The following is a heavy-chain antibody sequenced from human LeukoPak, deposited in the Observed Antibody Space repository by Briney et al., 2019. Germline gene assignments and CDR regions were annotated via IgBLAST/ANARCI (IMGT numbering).Heavy chain of an antibody. CDR1: GFTFSSYA. J-gene: IGHJ4*02. Sequence: GGSLRLSCAASGFTFSSYAMSWVRQAPGKGLEWVSAISGSGGSTYYADSVKGRFTISRDNSKNTLYLQMNSLRAEDTAVYYCARLRGYSYGYGYWGQGTLVTVSS. CDR2: ISGSGGST. V-gene: IGHV3-23*01. D-gene: IGHD5-18*01. CDR3: ARLRGYSYGYGY.